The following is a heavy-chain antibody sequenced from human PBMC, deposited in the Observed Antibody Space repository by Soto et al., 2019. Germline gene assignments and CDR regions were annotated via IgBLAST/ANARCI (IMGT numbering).Heavy chain of an antibody. V-gene: IGHV3-66*01. Sequence: GGSLRLSCAASGFTVSSNYMSWVRQAPGKGLEWVSVIYSGGSTYYADSVKGRFTISRDNSKNTLYLQMNSLRAEDTAVYYCANGREERQLLLDYWGQGTLVTVSS. D-gene: IGHD1-1*01. CDR2: IYSGGST. CDR3: ANGREERQLLLDY. J-gene: IGHJ4*02. CDR1: GFTVSSNY.